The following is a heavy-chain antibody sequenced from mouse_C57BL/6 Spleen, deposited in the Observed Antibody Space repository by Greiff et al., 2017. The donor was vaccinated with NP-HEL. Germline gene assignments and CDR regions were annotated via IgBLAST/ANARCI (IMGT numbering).Heavy chain of an antibody. D-gene: IGHD1-3*01. CDR1: GFTFTDYY. CDR3: ARAHNARSPYSFYY. Sequence: EVQLQESGGGLVQPGGSLSLSCAASGFTFTDYYMSWVRQPPGKALEWLGFIRNKANGYTTEYSASVKGRFTISRDNSQSILYLQMNALRAEDSAPYFCARAHNARSPYSFYYWGQGTTLTVSS. V-gene: IGHV7-3*01. CDR2: IRNKANGYTT. J-gene: IGHJ2*01.